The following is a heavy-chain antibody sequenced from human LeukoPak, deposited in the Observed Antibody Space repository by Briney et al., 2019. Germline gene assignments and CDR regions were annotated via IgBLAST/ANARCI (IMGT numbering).Heavy chain of an antibody. V-gene: IGHV3-30*03. CDR1: GFTFSSYG. Sequence: PGRSLRLSCAASGFTFSSYGMHWVRQAPGKGLEWVAVISYDGSNKYYADSVKGRFTISRDNSKNTLYLQMNSLRAEDTAVYYCARDTDAGAISHWGQGTLVTVSS. CDR3: ARDTDAGAISH. CDR2: ISYDGSNK. J-gene: IGHJ4*02. D-gene: IGHD1-26*01.